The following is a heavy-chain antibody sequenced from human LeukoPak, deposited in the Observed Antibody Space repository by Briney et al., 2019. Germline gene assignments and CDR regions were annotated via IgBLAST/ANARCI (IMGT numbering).Heavy chain of an antibody. J-gene: IGHJ4*02. Sequence: ASVKVSCKASGYTFTSYAMNWVRQAPGQGLEWMGWINTNTGNPTYAQGFTGRFVFSLDTSVSTAYLQISSLKAEDTAVYYCARVGREQWLVNFDYWGQGTLVTVSS. CDR3: ARVGREQWLVNFDY. CDR1: GYTFTSYA. CDR2: INTNTGNP. D-gene: IGHD6-19*01. V-gene: IGHV7-4-1*02.